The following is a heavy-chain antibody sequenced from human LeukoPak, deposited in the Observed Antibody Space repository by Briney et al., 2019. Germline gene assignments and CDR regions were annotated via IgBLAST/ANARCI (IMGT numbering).Heavy chain of an antibody. CDR2: IYHSGST. Sequence: PSETLSLTCTVSGGSLSSGGDYWSWIRQHPGKGLEWIGYIYHSGSTYYNPSLKSRVIMSADTSKNQFSLKLSSVTAADTAVYYCARGRYSSSWYVYWGQGTLVTVSS. CDR1: GGSLSSGGDY. V-gene: IGHV4-31*03. CDR3: ARGRYSSSWYVY. D-gene: IGHD6-13*01. J-gene: IGHJ4*02.